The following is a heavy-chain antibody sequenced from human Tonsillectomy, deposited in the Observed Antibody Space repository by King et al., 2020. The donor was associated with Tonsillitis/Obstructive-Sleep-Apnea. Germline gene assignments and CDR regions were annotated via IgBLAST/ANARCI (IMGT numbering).Heavy chain of an antibody. CDR1: GFTFSSYG. CDR3: AKDLVNCSSTSCYDYYYYYMDV. Sequence: VQLVESGGGVVQPGRSLRLSCAASGFTFSSYGMHGVRQAPGKGLEWVAVISYDGSNKYYADSVKGRFTISRDNSKNTLYLQMNSLRAEDTAVYYCAKDLVNCSSTSCYDYYYYYMDVWGKGTTVTVSS. D-gene: IGHD2-2*01. V-gene: IGHV3-30*18. J-gene: IGHJ6*03. CDR2: ISYDGSNK.